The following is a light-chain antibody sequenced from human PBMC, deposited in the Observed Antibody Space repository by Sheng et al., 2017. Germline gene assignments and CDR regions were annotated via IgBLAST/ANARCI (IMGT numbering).Light chain of an antibody. Sequence: QSALTQPASVSGSPGQSITISCTGTNSDVGNYNLVSWYQHHPGKAPKLMIFEVIKRPSGVSNRFSGSKSGNTASLTISGLQAEDEADYYCSSYAGSATVVFGGGTKLTVL. CDR3: SSYAGSATVV. V-gene: IGLV2-23*02. J-gene: IGLJ2*01. CDR1: NSDVGNYNL. CDR2: EVI.